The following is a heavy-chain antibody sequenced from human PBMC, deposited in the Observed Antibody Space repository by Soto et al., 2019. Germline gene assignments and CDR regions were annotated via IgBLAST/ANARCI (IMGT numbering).Heavy chain of an antibody. CDR2: IRNKANSYAT. CDR3: TTENSGPGY. CDR1: GFTFSVSS. D-gene: IGHD5-12*01. V-gene: IGHV3-73*01. Sequence: LXLSCAASGFTFSVSSMHWVRQASGKGLEWVGRIRNKANSYATAYAASVKGRFTMSRDDLKSTAYLQMNSLKTEDTAVYYCTTENSGPGYWGQGNPVTVSS. J-gene: IGHJ4*02.